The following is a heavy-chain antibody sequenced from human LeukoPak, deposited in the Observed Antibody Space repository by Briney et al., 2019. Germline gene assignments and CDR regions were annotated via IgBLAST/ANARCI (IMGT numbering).Heavy chain of an antibody. CDR1: GYTFTSYY. V-gene: IGHV1-46*03. CDR2: INPSGGGT. D-gene: IGHD6-13*01. Sequence: ASVKVSCKASGYTFTSYYMHWVRQAPGQGLEWMGIINPSGGGTTYAQKFQGRVTMTRDTSTSTVYMALSSLTPEDTAVYYCARAGYWAASGYATIWGQGTLVTVSS. J-gene: IGHJ4*02. CDR3: ARAGYWAASGYATI.